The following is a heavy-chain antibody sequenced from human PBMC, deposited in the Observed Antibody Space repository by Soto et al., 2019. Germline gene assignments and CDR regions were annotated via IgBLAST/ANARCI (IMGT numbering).Heavy chain of an antibody. CDR3: AIRLVRAAIGGYDY. CDR1: DRSISSSNW. Sequence: TDPPALTFAAPDRSISSSNWCSWLRQPPGKGLEWIGEIYHSGSTNYNPSLKSRVTISVDTSKNQFSLKLSSVTAADTAVYYCAIRLVRAAIGGYDYWGQGTLVTVS. CDR2: IYHSGST. D-gene: IGHD2-2*02. J-gene: IGHJ4*02. V-gene: IGHV4-4*02.